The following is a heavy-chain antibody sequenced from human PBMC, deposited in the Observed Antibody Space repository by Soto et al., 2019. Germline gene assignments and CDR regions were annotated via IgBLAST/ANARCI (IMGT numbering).Heavy chain of an antibody. D-gene: IGHD6-19*01. CDR3: ARSVAVPGAHIDY. J-gene: IGHJ4*02. CDR2: VYQTGST. CDR1: GGSIVGAY. Sequence: SETLSLTFIASGGSIVGAYWSWIRQSPGKGLECIALVYQTGSTNYSPSLRSRVSISVDTSKNEFSLRLSSVTAADTAVYFCARSVAVPGAHIDYWGQGTQVTVSS. V-gene: IGHV4-59*01.